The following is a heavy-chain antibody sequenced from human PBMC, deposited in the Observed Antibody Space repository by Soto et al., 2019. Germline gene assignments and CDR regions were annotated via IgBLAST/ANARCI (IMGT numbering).Heavy chain of an antibody. CDR3: AREIVTTGEYYFDS. J-gene: IGHJ4*02. Sequence: GGSLRLSCAASGFTFSSYGMHWVRQAPGKGLVWVSRINRDGSSTSYADSVKGRVTISRDTAKNTLYLQMNSLRAEDTAVYYCAREIVTTGEYYFDSWGQGTLVTVSS. V-gene: IGHV3-74*01. CDR2: INRDGSST. D-gene: IGHD1-1*01. CDR1: GFTFSSYG.